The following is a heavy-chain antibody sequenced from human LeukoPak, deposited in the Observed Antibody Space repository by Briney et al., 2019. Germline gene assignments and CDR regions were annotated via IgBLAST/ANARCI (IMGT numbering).Heavy chain of an antibody. J-gene: IGHJ4*02. CDR3: AKDLGYGDYGGLDY. D-gene: IGHD4-17*01. CDR1: GFTFSSYA. V-gene: IGHV3-23*01. Sequence: GGSLRLSCAASGFTFSSYAMNWVRQAPGKGLEWVSAISGSGGSTYYADSVKGRFTISRDNSKDTLYLQMSSLRAEDTAVYYCAKDLGYGDYGGLDYWGQGTLVTASS. CDR2: ISGSGGST.